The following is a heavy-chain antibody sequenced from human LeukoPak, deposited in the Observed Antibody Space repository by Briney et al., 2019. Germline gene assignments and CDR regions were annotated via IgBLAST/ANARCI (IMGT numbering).Heavy chain of an antibody. J-gene: IGHJ2*01. V-gene: IGHV3-23*01. CDR2: ISGTGGST. CDR1: GFTFSSYA. Sequence: GGSLRLSCAASGFTFSSYALSWVRQAPGQGLEWVSSISGTGGSTYYPASVEGRFTISRDNSKNTLYLQMNSLSAEDTAVYYCARDYGDIPPDWYYDLWGRGTLVTVSS. CDR3: ARDYGDIPPDWYYDL. D-gene: IGHD4-17*01.